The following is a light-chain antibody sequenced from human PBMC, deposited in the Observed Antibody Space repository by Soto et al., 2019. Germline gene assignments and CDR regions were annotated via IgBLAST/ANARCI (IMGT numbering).Light chain of an antibody. Sequence: NFMLTQTHSVSESPGKTVAISCTGSSGTIASNCVQWCQQRPGSAPPTVMYENNQRLSGVPDRFSGSTDGSSNSASLTISGLQTEDEADYYGQSYDSDFVVFGGGTKVTVL. CDR1: SGTIASNC. CDR2: ENN. CDR3: QSYDSDFVV. V-gene: IGLV6-57*02. J-gene: IGLJ2*01.